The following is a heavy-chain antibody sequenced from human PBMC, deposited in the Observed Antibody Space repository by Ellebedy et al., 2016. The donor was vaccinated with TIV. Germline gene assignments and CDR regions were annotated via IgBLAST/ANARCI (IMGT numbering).Heavy chain of an antibody. J-gene: IGHJ4*01. D-gene: IGHD3-16*01. CDR2: VNPKSGGT. Sequence: AASVKVSCKASGYTFTSYDISWVRQAPGQGPEWMGWVNPKSGGTNYAGKFYGRVTITRDTSISTAYLELSSLKSDDMAVYYCARDWGWTSVGLTDYFDSWGQGTLVTVSS. CDR3: ARDWGWTSVGLTDYFDS. CDR1: GYTFTSYD. V-gene: IGHV1-2*02.